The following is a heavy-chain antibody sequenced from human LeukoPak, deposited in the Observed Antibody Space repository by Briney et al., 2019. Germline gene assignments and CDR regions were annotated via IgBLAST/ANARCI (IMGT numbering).Heavy chain of an antibody. Sequence: GGSLRLSCAASGFTFSSCAMHWVRQAPGKGLEWVAVISYDGSNKYYADSVKGRFTISRDNSKNTLYLQMNSLRAEDTAVYYCARVNYYDSSGYYRYYYYGMDVWGQGTTVTVSS. D-gene: IGHD3-22*01. CDR2: ISYDGSNK. CDR1: GFTFSSCA. V-gene: IGHV3-30-3*01. J-gene: IGHJ6*02. CDR3: ARVNYYDSSGYYRYYYYGMDV.